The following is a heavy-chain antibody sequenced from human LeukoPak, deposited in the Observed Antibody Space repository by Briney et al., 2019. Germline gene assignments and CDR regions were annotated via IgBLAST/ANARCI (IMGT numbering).Heavy chain of an antibody. CDR3: ARTARYCSSTSCYSPFDY. Sequence: ASVKVPCKASGYTFTGYYMHWVRQAPGQGLEWMRWINPNSGGTNYAQKFQGRVTMTRDTSISTAYMELSRLRSDDTAVYYCARTARYCSSTSCYSPFDYWGQGPLVTVSS. CDR1: GYTFTGYY. J-gene: IGHJ4*02. CDR2: INPNSGGT. D-gene: IGHD2-2*01. V-gene: IGHV1-2*02.